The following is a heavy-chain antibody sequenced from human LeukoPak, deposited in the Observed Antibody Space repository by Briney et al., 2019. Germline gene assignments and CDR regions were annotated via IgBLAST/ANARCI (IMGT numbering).Heavy chain of an antibody. D-gene: IGHD6-13*01. CDR2: IRYDGSNK. V-gene: IGHV3-30*02. CDR3: AKNQFLYSSSWYYFDY. CDR1: GFSFSGFG. Sequence: GGSLRLSCAASGFSFSGFGMHWVRQAPGKGLEWVAFIRYDGSNKYYADSVEGRFTISRGNSKNTLYLQMNSLRAEDTAFYYCAKNQFLYSSSWYYFDYWGQGSLVTVSS. J-gene: IGHJ4*02.